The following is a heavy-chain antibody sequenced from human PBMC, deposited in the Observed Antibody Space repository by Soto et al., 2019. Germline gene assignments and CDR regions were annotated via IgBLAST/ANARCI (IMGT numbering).Heavy chain of an antibody. CDR2: IYHSGST. J-gene: IGHJ4*02. D-gene: IGHD6-6*01. CDR3: ARGAASIAAPYYFDY. Sequence: QLQLQESGSGLVKPSQTLSLTCAVSGGSISSGGYSWSWIRQPPGKGLEWIGYIYHSGSTYYNPFLKSRVTISVDRSKNQFSLKLSSVTAADTAVYYCARGAASIAAPYYFDYWGQGTLVTVSS. CDR1: GGSISSGGYS. V-gene: IGHV4-30-2*01.